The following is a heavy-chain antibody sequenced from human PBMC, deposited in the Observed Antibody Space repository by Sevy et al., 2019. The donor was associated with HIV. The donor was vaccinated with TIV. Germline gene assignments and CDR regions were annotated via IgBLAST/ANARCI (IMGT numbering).Heavy chain of an antibody. J-gene: IGHJ5*02. V-gene: IGHV3-7*01. CDR2: INQGGSEK. D-gene: IGHD6-13*01. CDR3: ARALAAAASS. Sequence: GGSLRLSCAASGFTFSAYWMHWVRQAPGKGLEWVANINQGGSEKYYVDSVKGRFTISRDNAKNSLFLQMNILRAEDTAVYYCARALAAAASSWGQGALVTVSS. CDR1: GFTFSAYW.